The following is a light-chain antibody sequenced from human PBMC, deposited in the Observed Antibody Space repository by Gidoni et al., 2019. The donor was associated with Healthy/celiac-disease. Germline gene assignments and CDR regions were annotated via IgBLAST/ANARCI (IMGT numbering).Light chain of an antibody. CDR3: QQRSNWLT. J-gene: IGKJ4*01. Sequence: EIVLTQSPATLSLSPGERATLSCRASQSVSSYLAWYQQKPGQALRLLIYDASNRATGIPARFSGSWSGTDFTLTIRSLEPEDFAVYYCQQRSNWLTFGGGTKVEIK. CDR1: QSVSSY. CDR2: DAS. V-gene: IGKV3-11*01.